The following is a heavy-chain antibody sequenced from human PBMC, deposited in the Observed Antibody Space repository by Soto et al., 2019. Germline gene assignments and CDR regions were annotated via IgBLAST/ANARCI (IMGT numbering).Heavy chain of an antibody. CDR1: GGSLSDYY. V-gene: IGHV4-34*01. J-gene: IGHJ6*02. CDR2: IHPSGST. CDR3: ARGRDEYKLGNV. Sequence: QVQLQQWGAGLLKPSETLSLTCAVSGGSLSDYYWPWIRQSPGKGLEWIGEIHPSGSTYYKPSLRSRVTISVDTSKNQFSLKLTSLTAADTAIYYCARGRDEYKLGNVWGHGTTVTVS. D-gene: IGHD1-1*01.